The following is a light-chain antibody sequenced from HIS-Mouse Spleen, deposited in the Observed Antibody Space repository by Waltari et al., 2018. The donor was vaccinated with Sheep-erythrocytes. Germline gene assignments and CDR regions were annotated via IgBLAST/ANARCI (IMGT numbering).Light chain of an antibody. V-gene: IGLV2-11*01. CDR3: CSYAGSYNHV. CDR2: DVS. J-gene: IGLJ1*01. Sequence: QSALTQPRSVSGSPGQSVTISCTGTSSDVGGYNYVSWYQQHPGKAPKLMIYDVSKRASGVLDRFSGSKSGDPSSLTISGLQDEDEADYYCCSYAGSYNHVFATGTKVTVL. CDR1: SSDVGGYNY.